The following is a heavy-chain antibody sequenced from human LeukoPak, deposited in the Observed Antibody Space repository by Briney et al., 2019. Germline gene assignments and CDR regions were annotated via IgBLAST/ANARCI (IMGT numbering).Heavy chain of an antibody. CDR2: IYSGGST. CDR3: ARDRRAGRWFGELLGEYYGMDV. Sequence: PGGSLRLSCAASGFTVSSNYMSWVRQAPGKGLEWVSVIYSGGSTYYADSVKGRFTISRDNSKNTLYLQMNSLRAEDTAVYYCARDRRAGRWFGELLGEYYGMDVWGQGTTVTVSS. J-gene: IGHJ6*02. D-gene: IGHD3-10*01. V-gene: IGHV3-66*01. CDR1: GFTVSSNY.